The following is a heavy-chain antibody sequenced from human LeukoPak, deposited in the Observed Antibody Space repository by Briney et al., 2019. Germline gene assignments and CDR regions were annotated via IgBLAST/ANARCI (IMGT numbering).Heavy chain of an antibody. J-gene: IGHJ5*02. CDR2: MNPNSGNT. CDR1: GYTFSNHD. D-gene: IGHD4-17*01. V-gene: IGHV1-8*01. Sequence: GASVKVSCKASGYTFSNHDIAWVRQATGQGLEWMGWMNPNSGNTGYAQNFQGRVTMTRDTSKSTAYMEVNSLRSEDTAVYYCVRTDYRDPPSINWFDPWGQGTLVTVSP. CDR3: VRTDYRDPPSINWFDP.